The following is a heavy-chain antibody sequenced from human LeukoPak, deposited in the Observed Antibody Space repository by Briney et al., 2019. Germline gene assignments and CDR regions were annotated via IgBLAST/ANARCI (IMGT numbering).Heavy chain of an antibody. CDR1: GGSISSYY. Sequence: SETLSLTCTVSGGSISSYYWSWIRQPPGKGLEWIGYIFYSGSTNYNPSLKSRVTISVDTSKNQFSLKLSSVTAADTAVYYCARTTEGGYTYGYFYYYYMDVWGKGTTVTISS. J-gene: IGHJ6*03. CDR2: IFYSGST. D-gene: IGHD1-1*01. CDR3: ARTTEGGYTYGYFYYYYMDV. V-gene: IGHV4-59*01.